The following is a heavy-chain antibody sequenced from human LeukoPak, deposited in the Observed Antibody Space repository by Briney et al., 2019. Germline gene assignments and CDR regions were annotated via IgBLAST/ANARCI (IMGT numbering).Heavy chain of an antibody. CDR2: ISGDGGST. V-gene: IGHV3-43*02. D-gene: IGHD5-24*01. J-gene: IGHJ4*02. CDR3: SRDGSLVRLDY. Sequence: PGGSLRLSCAASGFTLDDHATHWVRQAPGKGLEWVSLISGDGGSTYYADSVKGRFTISRDNSKNSLYLQMNSLRTEDTALYYCSRDGSLVRLDYWGQGTLVTVSS. CDR1: GFTLDDHA.